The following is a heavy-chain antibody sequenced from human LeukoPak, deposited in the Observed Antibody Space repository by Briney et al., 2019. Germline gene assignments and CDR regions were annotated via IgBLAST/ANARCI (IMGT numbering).Heavy chain of an antibody. CDR1: GGSISSSSYY. CDR3: ARSYPRNIAAAGRRNWFDP. V-gene: IGHV4-39*07. CDR2: IYYSGST. J-gene: IGHJ5*02. Sequence: SETLSLTCTVSGGSISSSSYYWGWIRQPPGKGLEWIGSIYYSGSTNYNPSLKSRVTISVDTSKNQFSLKLSSVTAADTAVYYCARSYPRNIAAAGRRNWFDPWGQGTLVTVSS. D-gene: IGHD6-13*01.